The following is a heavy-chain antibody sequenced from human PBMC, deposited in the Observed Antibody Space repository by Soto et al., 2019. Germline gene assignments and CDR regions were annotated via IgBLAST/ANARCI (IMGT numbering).Heavy chain of an antibody. Sequence: TLSLTCTVSGGSISSYYWSWIRQPPGKALEWLAIIFWDDDKRYSPSLKSRLTITKDISKNQVVLTMTNMDPVDTATYYCAHSPYSSSSKGAFDIWGQGTMVTVSS. CDR3: AHSPYSSSSKGAFDI. V-gene: IGHV2-5*08. J-gene: IGHJ3*02. D-gene: IGHD6-13*01. CDR2: IFWDDDK. CDR1: GGSISSYYW.